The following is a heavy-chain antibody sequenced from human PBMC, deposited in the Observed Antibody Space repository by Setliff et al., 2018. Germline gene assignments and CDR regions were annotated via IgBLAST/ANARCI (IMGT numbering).Heavy chain of an antibody. D-gene: IGHD6-19*01. Sequence: ASVKVSCKASGYTFTTYGVHWVRQAPGRGLEWMGWITAYDGNTHYARKFQGRVTVTADESTSTAYMELSSLRSEDTAVYYCARGSVEYSRGWYYFDYWAQGTLVTVSS. CDR1: GYTFTTYG. J-gene: IGHJ4*02. V-gene: IGHV1-3*01. CDR2: ITAYDGNT. CDR3: ARGSVEYSRGWYYFDY.